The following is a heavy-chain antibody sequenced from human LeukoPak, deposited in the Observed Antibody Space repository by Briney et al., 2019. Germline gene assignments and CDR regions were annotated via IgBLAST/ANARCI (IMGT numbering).Heavy chain of an antibody. V-gene: IGHV1-18*04. CDR1: GYTFTGYY. CDR3: ARVPQLVTLGDY. J-gene: IGHJ4*02. Sequence: ASVKVSCKASGYTFTGYYIHWVRQAPGQGLEWMGWISAYNGNTNYAQKLQGRVTMTTDTSTSTAYMELRSLRSDDTAVYYCARVPQLVTLGDYWGQGTLVTVSS. CDR2: ISAYNGNT. D-gene: IGHD6-13*01.